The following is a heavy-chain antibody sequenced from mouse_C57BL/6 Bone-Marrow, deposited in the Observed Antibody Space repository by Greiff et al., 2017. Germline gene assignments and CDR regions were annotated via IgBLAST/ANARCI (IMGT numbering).Heavy chain of an antibody. Sequence: EVQLQQSGPELVKPGASVKISCKASGYTFTDYYMNWVKQSHGKSLEWIGDINPNNGGTSYNQKFKGKATLTVDKSSSTAYMELRSLTSEDSAVYYCARSDGGPSYWGQGTLVTISA. CDR3: ARSDGGPSY. V-gene: IGHV1-26*01. CDR2: INPNNGGT. J-gene: IGHJ3*01. D-gene: IGHD1-1*02. CDR1: GYTFTDYY.